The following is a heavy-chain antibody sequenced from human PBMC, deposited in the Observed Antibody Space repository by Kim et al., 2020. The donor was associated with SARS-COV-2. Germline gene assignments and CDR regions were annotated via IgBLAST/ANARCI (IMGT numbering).Heavy chain of an antibody. CDR1: GGSISSYY. Sequence: SETLSLTCTVSGGSISSYYWSWIRQPPGKGLEWIGYIYYSGSTNYNPSLKSRVTISVDTSKNQFSLKLSSVTAADTAVYYCVGSPGTRLGLANDAFDIWGQGTMVTVSS. D-gene: IGHD3-16*01. CDR2: IYYSGST. CDR3: VGSPGTRLGLANDAFDI. V-gene: IGHV4-59*13. J-gene: IGHJ3*02.